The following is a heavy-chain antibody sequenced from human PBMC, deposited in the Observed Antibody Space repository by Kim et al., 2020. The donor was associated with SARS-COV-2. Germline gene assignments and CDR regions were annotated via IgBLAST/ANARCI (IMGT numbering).Heavy chain of an antibody. V-gene: IGHV3-21*01. Sequence: GGSLRLSCAASGFTFSSYSMNWVRQAPGKGLEWVSSISSSSSYIYYADSVKGRFTISRDNAKNSLYLQMNSLRAEDTAVYYCARDQPYSSSWPDIYYYGMDVWGQGTTVTVSS. CDR3: ARDQPYSSSWPDIYYYGMDV. CDR2: ISSSSSYI. CDR1: GFTFSSYS. J-gene: IGHJ6*02. D-gene: IGHD6-13*01.